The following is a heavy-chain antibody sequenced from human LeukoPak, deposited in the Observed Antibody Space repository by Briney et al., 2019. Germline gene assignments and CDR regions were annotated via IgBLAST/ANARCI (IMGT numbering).Heavy chain of an antibody. J-gene: IGHJ5*02. CDR1: GGSISSSNW. V-gene: IGHV4-4*02. CDR2: IYHSGST. CDR3: ARGVSTTGTTGWFDP. Sequence: SETLSLTCAVSGGSISSSNWWSWVRQPPGKGLEWIGEIYHSGSTNYNPSLKSRVTISVDKSKNQFSLKLSSVTAADTAVYYCARGVSTTGTTGWFDPWGQGTLVTVSS. D-gene: IGHD1-1*01.